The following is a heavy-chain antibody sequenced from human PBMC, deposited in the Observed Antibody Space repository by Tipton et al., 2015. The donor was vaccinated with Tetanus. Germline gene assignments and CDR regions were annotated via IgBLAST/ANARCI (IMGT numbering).Heavy chain of an antibody. CDR3: ARDRLWFGDLSPSYCYGMDV. V-gene: IGHV3-48*02. D-gene: IGHD3-10*01. CDR1: GFTFSSYS. CDR2: ISSSSSTI. Sequence: SLRLSCAASGFTFSSYSMNWVRQAPGKGLEWVSYISSSSSTIYYADSVKGRFTISRDKAKNSLYLQMNSLRDEDTAVYYCARDRLWFGDLSPSYCYGMDVWGQGTTFTVSS. J-gene: IGHJ6*02.